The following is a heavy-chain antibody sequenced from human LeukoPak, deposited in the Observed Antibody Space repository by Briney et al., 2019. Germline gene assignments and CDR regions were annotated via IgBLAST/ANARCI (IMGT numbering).Heavy chain of an antibody. V-gene: IGHV3-33*01. Sequence: GGPLRLSCAASGFTFTTYGFYWVRQAPGQGLEWVSLIFYDGSKTDYADSVKGRFTISRDNSKNTVYLQMNSLRGEDTAVYYCARDLSYFSLDVRGQGTTVTVSS. CDR1: GFTFTTYG. CDR3: ARDLSYFSLDV. CDR2: IFYDGSKT. J-gene: IGHJ6*02.